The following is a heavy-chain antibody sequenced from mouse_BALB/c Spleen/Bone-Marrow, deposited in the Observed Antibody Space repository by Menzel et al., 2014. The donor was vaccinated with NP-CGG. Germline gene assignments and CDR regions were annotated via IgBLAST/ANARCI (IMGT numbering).Heavy chain of an antibody. Sequence: VKLVESGPGLVAPSQRLSITCTVSGFSLTSYGVHWVRQPPGKGLEWLGVIWAGGSTNYNSALMSRLSISKDNSKSQVFLKMNSLQTDDTAMYYCARTGFDYWGQGPSLTVSS. D-gene: IGHD4-1*01. CDR1: GFSLTSYG. J-gene: IGHJ2*03. CDR2: IWAGGST. CDR3: ARTGFDY. V-gene: IGHV2-9*02.